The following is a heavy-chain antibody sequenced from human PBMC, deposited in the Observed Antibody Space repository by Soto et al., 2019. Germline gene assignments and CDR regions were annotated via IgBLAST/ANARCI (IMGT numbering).Heavy chain of an antibody. Sequence: VASVKVSCKASGGTFSSHAISWVRQAPGQGLEWMGGIIPIFGTANYAQKFQGRVTITADKSTSTAYMELSSLRSEDTAVYYCAPGVLTGYYYGMDVWGQGTTVTVS. V-gene: IGHV1-69*06. CDR2: IIPIFGTA. J-gene: IGHJ6*02. CDR3: APGVLTGYYYGMDV. D-gene: IGHD3-10*01. CDR1: GGTFSSHA.